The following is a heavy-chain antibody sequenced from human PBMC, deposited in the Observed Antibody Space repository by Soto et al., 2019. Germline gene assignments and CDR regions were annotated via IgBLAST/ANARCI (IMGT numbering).Heavy chain of an antibody. D-gene: IGHD3-9*01. CDR1: GVFIRTFS. Sequence: GGSLRLSCEASGVFIRTFSMHWVRRRPGKGLEWVATRRLDGSTARYAESVRGRFIISRDNSMNTLYLQLDRLRVEDTAVDYCVRDRLNANSLTGDFDTWGKCTTVTV. CDR2: RRLDGSTA. J-gene: IGHJ6*03. V-gene: IGHV3-33*01. CDR3: VRDRLNANSLTGDFDT.